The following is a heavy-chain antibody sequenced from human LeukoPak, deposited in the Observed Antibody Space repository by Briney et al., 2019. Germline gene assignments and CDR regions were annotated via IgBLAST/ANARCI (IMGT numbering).Heavy chain of an antibody. CDR3: AKGIYSSGWSYFDY. V-gene: IGHV3-23*01. Sequence: RGSLRLSCAASGFTFSNSAMSWVRQAPGKGLEWVSTLSGSGITTYYADSVKGRFTISRDNSKNTLYLQMNSLRAEDTAVYYCAKGIYSSGWSYFDYWGHGILVTVSS. D-gene: IGHD6-19*01. CDR2: LSGSGITT. J-gene: IGHJ4*01. CDR1: GFTFSNSA.